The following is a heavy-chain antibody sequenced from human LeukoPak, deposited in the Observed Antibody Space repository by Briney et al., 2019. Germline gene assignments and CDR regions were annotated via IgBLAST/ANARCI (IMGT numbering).Heavy chain of an antibody. Sequence: PGGSLRLSCAASGFTFSSYAMHWVRQAPGKGLEWVAVISYDGSNKYYADSVKGRFTISRDNSKNTLYLQMNSLRAEDTAVYYCAGAPGIVVVPAAMELWGQGTLVTVSS. CDR2: ISYDGSNK. J-gene: IGHJ4*02. V-gene: IGHV3-30*04. CDR1: GFTFSSYA. D-gene: IGHD2-2*01. CDR3: AGAPGIVVVPAAMEL.